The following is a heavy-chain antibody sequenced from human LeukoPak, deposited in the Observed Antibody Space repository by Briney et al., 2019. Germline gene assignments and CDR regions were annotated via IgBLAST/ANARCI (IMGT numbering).Heavy chain of an antibody. CDR3: AKEGAAAGPDFDL. J-gene: IGHJ4*02. V-gene: IGHV4-4*07. CDR2: FEPSETT. Sequence: SETLSLTCTVSGASIENHYWSWIRQPAGKGLEWIGRFEPSETTKYNPSLKSRITMSVDTSKNQFSLELNSVTAADTAVYYCAKEGAAAGPDFDLWGQGTLVIVSS. D-gene: IGHD6-13*01. CDR1: GASIENHY.